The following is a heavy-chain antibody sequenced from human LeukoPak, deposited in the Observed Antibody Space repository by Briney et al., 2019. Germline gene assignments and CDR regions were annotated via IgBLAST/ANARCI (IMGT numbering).Heavy chain of an antibody. CDR1: GFTFSDYY. CDR2: ISSSGSTI. Sequence: GGSLRLSCAASGFTFSDYYMSWIRQAPGKGLEWVSYISSSGSTIYYADSVKGRFTISRDNAKNPLYLQMNSLRAEDTAVYYCARDGGDTAMGTLPFDYWGQGTLVTVSS. J-gene: IGHJ4*02. D-gene: IGHD5-18*01. CDR3: ARDGGDTAMGTLPFDY. V-gene: IGHV3-11*01.